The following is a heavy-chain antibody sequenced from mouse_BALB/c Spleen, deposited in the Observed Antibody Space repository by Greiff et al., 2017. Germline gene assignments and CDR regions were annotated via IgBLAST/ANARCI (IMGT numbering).Heavy chain of an antibody. Sequence: QVQLQQSGPELVKPGASVRISCKASGYTFTSYYIHWVKQRPGQGLEWIGWIYPGNVNTKYNEKFKGKATLTADKSSSTAYMQLSSLTSEDSAVYFCARSGGNYFDYWGQGTTRTVSS. D-gene: IGHD3-1*01. J-gene: IGHJ2*01. CDR3: ARSGGNYFDY. V-gene: IGHV1S56*01. CDR2: IYPGNVNT. CDR1: GYTFTSYY.